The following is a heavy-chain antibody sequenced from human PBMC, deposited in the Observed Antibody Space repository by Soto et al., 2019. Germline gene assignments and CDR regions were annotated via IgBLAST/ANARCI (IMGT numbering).Heavy chain of an antibody. CDR3: ARLAVAGTGLGGYYGMDV. V-gene: IGHV2-70*01. CDR1: RFSLSTSGMY. Sequence: SGAKMVNPTQTLTLTCTFSRFSLSTSGMYVSWIRQPPGKALEWLALIDWDDDKYYSTSLKTRLTISKDTSKNQVVLTMTNMDPVDTATYYCARLAVAGTGLGGYYGMDVWGQGTTVTVSS. D-gene: IGHD6-19*01. J-gene: IGHJ6*02. CDR2: IDWDDDK.